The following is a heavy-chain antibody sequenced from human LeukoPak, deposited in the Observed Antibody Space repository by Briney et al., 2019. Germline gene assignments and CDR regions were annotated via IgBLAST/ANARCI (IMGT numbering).Heavy chain of an antibody. V-gene: IGHV4-34*01. CDR1: GGSFSGYY. Sequence: PSETLSLTCAVYGGSFSGYYWSWIRQPPGKGLEWIGEINHRGSTNYNPSLKSRVTISADTSKNQFSLKLSSVTAADTAVYYCARGGVASYYYYYMDVWGKGTTVTVSS. CDR2: INHRGST. CDR3: ARGGVASYYYYYMDV. D-gene: IGHD3-3*01. J-gene: IGHJ6*03.